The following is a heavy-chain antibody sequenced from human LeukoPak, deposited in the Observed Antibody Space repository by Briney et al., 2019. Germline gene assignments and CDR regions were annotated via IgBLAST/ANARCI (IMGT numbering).Heavy chain of an antibody. D-gene: IGHD6-13*01. J-gene: IGHJ3*02. CDR2: ISAYNGDT. CDR1: GYIFTSYS. V-gene: IGHV1-18*01. CDR3: AREEGAPIAAANI. Sequence: ASVKVSCKASGYIFTSYSISWVRQAPGQGLEWMGWISAYNGDTNYVQKFQGRVTMTTDTSMSTAYMELKGLRSDDAAVYYCAREEGAPIAAANIWGLGTKVTVSS.